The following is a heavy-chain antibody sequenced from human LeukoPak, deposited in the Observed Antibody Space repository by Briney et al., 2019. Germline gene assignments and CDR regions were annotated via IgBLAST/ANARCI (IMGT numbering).Heavy chain of an antibody. Sequence: GGSLRLSCAASGFTLSSYDMHWVRQAPGKGLEWVAVISYDGSNKYYADSVKGRFTISRDNSKNTLYLQMNSLRAEDTALYYCAKDFTTVAVPFDHWGQGTLVTVSS. J-gene: IGHJ4*02. CDR3: AKDFTTVAVPFDH. CDR1: GFTLSSYD. CDR2: ISYDGSNK. D-gene: IGHD6-19*01. V-gene: IGHV3-30*18.